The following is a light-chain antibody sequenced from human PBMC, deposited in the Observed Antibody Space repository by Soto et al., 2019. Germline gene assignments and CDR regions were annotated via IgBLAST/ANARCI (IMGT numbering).Light chain of an antibody. CDR2: DAS. CDR3: QHMRT. J-gene: IGKJ1*01. CDR1: QNINNW. Sequence: DIQMTQSTSTLSASIGDRVTITCRASQNINNWIAWYQQKPGKAPKFLIYDASTLESGVPSRFSGSGFGTESSLTISSLQPDDFGSSYCQHMRTFGQGTKVDIK. V-gene: IGKV1-5*01.